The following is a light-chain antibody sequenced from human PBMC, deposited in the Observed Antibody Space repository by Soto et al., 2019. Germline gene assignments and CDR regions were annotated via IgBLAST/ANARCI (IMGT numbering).Light chain of an antibody. CDR2: LNSDGSH. V-gene: IGLV4-69*01. CDR3: QTWGAGMV. CDR1: RGHSDYA. J-gene: IGLJ3*02. Sequence: QPVLTQSPSASASLGASVKLTCTLSRGHSDYAIAWHQQQPEKGPRYLMKLNSDGSHSKGDGIPDRFSGSSSGAERYLTISSLQSEDEADYHCQTWGAGMVFGGGTKVTVL.